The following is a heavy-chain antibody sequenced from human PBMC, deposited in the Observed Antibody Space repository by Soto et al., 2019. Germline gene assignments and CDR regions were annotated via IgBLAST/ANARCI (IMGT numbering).Heavy chain of an antibody. CDR3: ARLGVDSGSYFPEYFDY. Sequence: SETLSLTCTVSGGSISSYYWSWIRQPPGKGLEWIGYIYYSGSTNYNPSLKSRVTISVDTSKNQFSLKLSSVTAADTAVYYCARLGVDSGSYFPEYFDYWGQGTLVTVSS. D-gene: IGHD1-26*01. CDR2: IYYSGST. CDR1: GGSISSYY. V-gene: IGHV4-59*08. J-gene: IGHJ4*02.